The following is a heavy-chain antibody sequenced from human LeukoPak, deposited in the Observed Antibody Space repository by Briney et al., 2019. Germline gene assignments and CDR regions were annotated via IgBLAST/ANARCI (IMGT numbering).Heavy chain of an antibody. CDR3: AKGGPYDFWNGYGGRNVMDV. D-gene: IGHD3-3*01. V-gene: IGHV3-23*01. CDR2: ISGSGGST. CDR1: GFTFSSYA. Sequence: GGSLRLSCAASGFTFSSYAMSWVRQAPGKGLEWVSAISGSGGSTYYADSVKGRFTISRDNSKNTLYLQMNSLRAEDTAVYYCAKGGPYDFWNGYGGRNVMDVWGQGTTVTVSS. J-gene: IGHJ6*02.